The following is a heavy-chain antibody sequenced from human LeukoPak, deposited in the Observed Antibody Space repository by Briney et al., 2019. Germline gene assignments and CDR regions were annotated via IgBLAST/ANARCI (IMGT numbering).Heavy chain of an antibody. J-gene: IGHJ4*02. CDR1: GDSISSYY. CDR3: ARVLILKTTLTPYYFDY. V-gene: IGHV4-59*01. CDR2: IYYSGST. D-gene: IGHD4-17*01. Sequence: SETLSLTCTVSGDSISSYYWSWIRQPPGKGLEWIGYIYYSGSTDYNPSLKSRVTISVDTSKNQFSLKLSSVTAADTAVYYCARVLILKTTLTPYYFDYWGQGTLVTVSS.